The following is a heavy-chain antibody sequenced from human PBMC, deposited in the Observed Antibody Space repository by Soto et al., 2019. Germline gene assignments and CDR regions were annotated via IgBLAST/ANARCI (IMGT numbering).Heavy chain of an antibody. CDR2: ISSSSSYI. D-gene: IGHD3-10*01. V-gene: IGHV3-21*01. Sequence: GGSLRLSCAASGFTFSSYSMNWVRQAPGKGLEWVSSISSSSSYIYYADSVKGRFTISRDNAKNSLYLQMNSLRAEDTAVYYCARDPGQLWFGDHRTPWGQGTLVTVSS. CDR3: ARDPGQLWFGDHRTP. J-gene: IGHJ5*02. CDR1: GFTFSSYS.